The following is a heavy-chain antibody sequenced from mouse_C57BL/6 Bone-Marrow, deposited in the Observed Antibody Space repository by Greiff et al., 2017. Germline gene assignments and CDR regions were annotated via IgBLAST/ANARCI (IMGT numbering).Heavy chain of an antibody. V-gene: IGHV6-3*01. D-gene: IGHD2-1*01. CDR3: TVYYGNYLFAY. J-gene: IGHJ3*01. CDR2: IRLKSDNYAT. Sequence: EVKLVESGGGLVQPGGSMKLSCVASGFTFSNYWMNWVRQSPEKGLEWVAQIRLKSDNYATHYAVSVKGRFTISRDDSKRSVYLQMNNLRAEDTGIYYCTVYYGNYLFAYWGQGTLVTVSA. CDR1: GFTFSNYW.